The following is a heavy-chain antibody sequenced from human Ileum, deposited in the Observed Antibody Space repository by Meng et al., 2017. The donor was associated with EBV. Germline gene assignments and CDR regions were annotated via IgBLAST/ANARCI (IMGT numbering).Heavy chain of an antibody. V-gene: IGHV4-4*02. J-gene: IGHJ4*02. CDR1: GGGSSRSDG. CDR3: ASSDYYRSDY. D-gene: IGHD3-22*01. CDR2: TSHSGST. Sequence: QRRRRGPGPGQPSETLSLSCAVPGGGSSRSDGWSWGRQPPGKGLEWIGETSHSGSTNYSPSLKTRVTISLDKSKNQLSLKLNSVTAADTAVYYCASSDYYRSDYWGQGTLVTVSS.